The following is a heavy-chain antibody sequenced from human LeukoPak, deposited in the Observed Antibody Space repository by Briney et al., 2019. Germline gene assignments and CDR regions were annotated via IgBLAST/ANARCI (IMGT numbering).Heavy chain of an antibody. CDR3: ASPAGITSNDPFDI. CDR2: IYPGDSDT. CDR1: GYSFTSYW. D-gene: IGHD1-14*01. V-gene: IGHV5-51*01. J-gene: IGHJ3*02. Sequence: GESLKISCKGSGYSFTSYWIGWVRQMPGKGLEWMGIIYPGDSDTRYSPSFQGQVTISADKSIDTVYLQWSTLKASDTAIYYCASPAGITSNDPFDIWGQGTMVTVSS.